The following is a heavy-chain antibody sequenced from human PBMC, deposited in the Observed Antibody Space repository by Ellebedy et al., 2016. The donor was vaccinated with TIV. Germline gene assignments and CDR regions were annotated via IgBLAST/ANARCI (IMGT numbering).Heavy chain of an antibody. J-gene: IGHJ4*02. CDR3: ARARYSSGWYDY. CDR2: INGDGSST. Sequence: GGSLRLSCAASGFTFSSYWMHWVRQVPGKGLVWVAGINGDGSSTSYADSVRGRFTMSRENAEKTLFLQMNSLRAEDTAVYYCARARYSSGWYDYWGQGTLVTVSS. CDR1: GFTFSSYW. D-gene: IGHD6-19*01. V-gene: IGHV3-74*01.